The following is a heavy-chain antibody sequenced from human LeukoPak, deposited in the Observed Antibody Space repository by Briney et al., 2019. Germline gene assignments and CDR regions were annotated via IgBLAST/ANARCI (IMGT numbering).Heavy chain of an antibody. V-gene: IGHV3-48*01. D-gene: IGHD3-3*02. J-gene: IGHJ4*02. CDR3: VRDLDSIAFF. CDR1: GFTFGSYS. CDR2: ISSSSSTTI. Sequence: PGGSLRLSCAASGFTFGSYSMNWVRQGPGKGLERVSYISSSSSTTINYAESVKGRFTISRDNAKDSMYLQMNSLRAEDTAVYYCVRDLDSIAFFWGQGTLVTVSS.